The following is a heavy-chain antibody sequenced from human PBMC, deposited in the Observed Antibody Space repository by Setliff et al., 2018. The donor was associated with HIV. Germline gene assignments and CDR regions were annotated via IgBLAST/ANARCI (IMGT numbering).Heavy chain of an antibody. V-gene: IGHV4-61*02. CDR2: IYTSGST. Sequence: PSETLSLTCTVSGGSISSSSYYWSWIRQPAGKGLEWIGRIYTSGSTNYNPSLKSRVTISVDTSKNQFSLKLSSVTAADAAVYYCARESYFYYFDYWGQGTLVTVSS. CDR3: ARESYFYYFDY. D-gene: IGHD3-10*01. CDR1: GGSISSSSYY. J-gene: IGHJ4*02.